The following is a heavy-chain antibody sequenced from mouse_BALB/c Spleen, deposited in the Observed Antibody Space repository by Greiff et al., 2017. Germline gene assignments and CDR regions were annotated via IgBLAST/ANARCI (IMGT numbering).Heavy chain of an antibody. J-gene: IGHJ4*01. CDR1: GFTFSSYA. CDR2: ISSGGSYT. Sequence: EVKLVESGGGLVKPGGSLKLSCAASGFTFSSYAMSWVRQSPEKRLEWVAEISSGGSYTYYPDTVTGRFTISRDNAKNTLYLEMSSLRSEDTAMYYCARDYDYDGNYYAMDYWGQGTSVTVSS. CDR3: ARDYDYDGNYYAMDY. V-gene: IGHV5-9-4*01. D-gene: IGHD2-4*01.